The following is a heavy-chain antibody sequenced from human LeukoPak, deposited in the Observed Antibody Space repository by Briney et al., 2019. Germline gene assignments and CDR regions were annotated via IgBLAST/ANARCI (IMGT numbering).Heavy chain of an antibody. D-gene: IGHD6-6*01. CDR2: INPNSGGT. J-gene: IGHJ6*03. CDR1: GYTFTGYY. Sequence: ASVKVSCKASGYTFTGYYMHWVRQAPGQGLEWMGWINPNSGGTNYAQKFQGRVTMTRDTSISTAYMELSRLRSDDTAVYYCAREPIAARPYYYYYMDVWGKGTTVTVSS. CDR3: AREPIAARPYYYYYMDV. V-gene: IGHV1-2*02.